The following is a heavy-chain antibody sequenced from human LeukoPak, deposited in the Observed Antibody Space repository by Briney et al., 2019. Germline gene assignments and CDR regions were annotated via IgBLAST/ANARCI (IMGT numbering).Heavy chain of an antibody. V-gene: IGHV1-69*13. D-gene: IGHD5-12*01. J-gene: IGHJ6*03. CDR3: ARGDGEYSGYDYYYYMDV. Sequence: SVKVSCKASGGTFSSYAISWVRQAPGQGLEWMGGVIPIFGTANYAQKFQGRVTITADESTSTAYMELSSLRSEDTAVYYCARGDGEYSGYDYYYYMDVWGKGTTVTISS. CDR1: GGTFSSYA. CDR2: VIPIFGTA.